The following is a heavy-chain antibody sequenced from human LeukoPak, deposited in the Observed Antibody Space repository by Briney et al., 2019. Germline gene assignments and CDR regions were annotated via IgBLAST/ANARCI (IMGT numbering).Heavy chain of an antibody. J-gene: IGHJ4*02. D-gene: IGHD3-10*01. CDR1: GYTFTGYY. V-gene: IGHV1-2*02. CDR3: ARDLSGSYYSSGFVY. Sequence: ASVKVSCKASGYTFTGYYMHWVRQAPGQGLEWMGWINPNSGGTNYAQKFQGRVTMTRDTSISTAYMELSRLRSDDTAVYYCARDLSGSYYSSGFVYWGQGTLVTVSS. CDR2: INPNSGGT.